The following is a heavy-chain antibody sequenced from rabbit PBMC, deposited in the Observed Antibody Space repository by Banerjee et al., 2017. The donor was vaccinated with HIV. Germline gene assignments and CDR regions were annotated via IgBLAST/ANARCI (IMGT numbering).Heavy chain of an antibody. Sequence: QEQLVESGGGLVQPGGSLKLSCKASGFDFSSYGVSWVRQAPGKGLEWIGYIDPVFRSTYYASWVNGRFTISSHNAQNALYLQLNSLTAADTAPYFCVRFASLNDLWGPGTLVTVS. CDR2: IDPVFRST. D-gene: IGHD2-1*01. CDR3: VRFASLNDL. V-gene: IGHV1S47*01. CDR1: GFDFSSYG. J-gene: IGHJ6*01.